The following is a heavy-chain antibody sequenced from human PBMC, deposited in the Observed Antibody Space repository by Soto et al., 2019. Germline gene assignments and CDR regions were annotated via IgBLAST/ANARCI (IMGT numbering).Heavy chain of an antibody. J-gene: IGHJ4*02. V-gene: IGHV4-39*01. D-gene: IGHD3-10*01. Sequence: PSETLSLTCTVSGGSISSSSYYWGWIRQPPGKGLEWIGSIYYSGSTYYNPSLKSRVTISVDTSKNQFSLKLSSVTAADTAVYYCATQGASITMVRGVPLNFGYWGQRNLVAASS. CDR1: GGSISSSSYY. CDR3: ATQGASITMVRGVPLNFGY. CDR2: IYYSGST.